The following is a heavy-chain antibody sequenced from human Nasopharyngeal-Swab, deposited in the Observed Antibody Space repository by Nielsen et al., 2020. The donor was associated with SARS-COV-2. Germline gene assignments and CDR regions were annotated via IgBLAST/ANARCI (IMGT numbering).Heavy chain of an antibody. J-gene: IGHJ2*01. Sequence: SVKVSCKASGGTFSSYAISWVRQAPGQGLEWMGGIIPIFGTANYAQKFQGRVTITADESTSTAYMELSSLRSEDTAVYYCARGYGDYDEAPFDYWGRGTPVTVSS. CDR1: GGTFSSYA. CDR2: IIPIFGTA. D-gene: IGHD4-17*01. V-gene: IGHV1-69*13. CDR3: ARGYGDYDEAPFDY.